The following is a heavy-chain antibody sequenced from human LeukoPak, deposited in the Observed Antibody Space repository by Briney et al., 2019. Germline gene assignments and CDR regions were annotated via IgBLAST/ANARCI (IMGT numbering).Heavy chain of an antibody. V-gene: IGHV4-39*01. J-gene: IGHJ6*02. CDR1: GGSISSSSYY. CDR3: ARHVNSWELEDVAVAGYYYYGMDV. CDR2: IFYSGST. D-gene: IGHD6-19*01. Sequence: SETLSLTCTVSGGSISSSSYYWGWIRQPPGKGLEWIGSIFYSGSTYYNPSLKSRVTISVDTSKNQFSLKLRSVTAADTAVYYCARHVNSWELEDVAVAGYYYYGMDVWGQGTTVTVSS.